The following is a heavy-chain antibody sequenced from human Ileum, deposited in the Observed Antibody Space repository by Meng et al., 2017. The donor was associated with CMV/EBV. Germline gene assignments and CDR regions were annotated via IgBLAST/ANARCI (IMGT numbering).Heavy chain of an antibody. D-gene: IGHD3-22*01. CDR3: TTRGLGFDSSLFDF. V-gene: IGHV4-39*07. J-gene: IGHJ4*02. CDR1: DTYTNSNNYF. CDR2: NNYNEKT. Sequence: LLLQESGAGQVTRSATTSLTFAVSDTYTNSNNYFWGWFRQDPRKGPEWIGSNNYNEKTYHNPHFKSRVTTSAHTYNNQVSLNMNSVDAADTAVYYCTTRGLGFDSSLFDFWGQGTLVTVSS.